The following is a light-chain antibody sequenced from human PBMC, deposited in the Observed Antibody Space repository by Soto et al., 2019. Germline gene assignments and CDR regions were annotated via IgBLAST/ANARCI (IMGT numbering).Light chain of an antibody. CDR2: GAS. J-gene: IGKJ2*01. Sequence: EIVLTQSPGTLSVSPGERATLSCRASQTVRSSSLAWYQQKPGQAPRLPIYGASGRATGIPDKFSGSGSGTDFALTISRLEPEDFAVYYCQQYGSSPYTFGQGTKLEI. CDR1: QTVRSSS. V-gene: IGKV3-20*01. CDR3: QQYGSSPYT.